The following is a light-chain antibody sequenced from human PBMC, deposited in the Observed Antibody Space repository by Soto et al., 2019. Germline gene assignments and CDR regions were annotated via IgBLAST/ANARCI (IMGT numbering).Light chain of an antibody. CDR2: GAS. CDR1: QSVSGN. V-gene: IGKV3-15*01. CDR3: QQYNNGPPYT. Sequence: EIVMTQSPATLSVSPGERATLSCRASQSVSGNLAWYQQKPGQAPRLLIYGASTRATGIPARFSGSGSGTQVTLTISRLQSEDFAVYYCQQYNNGPPYTFGQGTKLEIK. J-gene: IGKJ2*01.